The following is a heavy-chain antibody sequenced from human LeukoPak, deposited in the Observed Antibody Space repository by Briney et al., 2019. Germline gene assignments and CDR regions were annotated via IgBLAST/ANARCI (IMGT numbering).Heavy chain of an antibody. V-gene: IGHV1-2*02. Sequence: ASVKVSCKASGYTFTGYYMHWVRQAPGQGLEWMGWINPNNGGTNYAQKFQGRVTLTRDTSISTAYMELSRLRSDDTAVYYCARDREDILTGYDHWGQGTLVTVSS. CDR2: INPNNGGT. D-gene: IGHD3-9*01. CDR3: ARDREDILTGYDH. J-gene: IGHJ4*02. CDR1: GYTFTGYY.